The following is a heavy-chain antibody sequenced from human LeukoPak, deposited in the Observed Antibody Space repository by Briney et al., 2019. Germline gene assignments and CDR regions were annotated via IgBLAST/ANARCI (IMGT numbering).Heavy chain of an antibody. CDR2: IRSKANSYAT. CDR1: GFTFSGSA. CDR3: TRAETVYFDY. Sequence: GGSLRLSCAASGFTFSGSAMHWVRQASGKGLEWVGRIRSKANSYATAYAASVKGRFTISRDDSKNTAYLQMNSLKTEDTAVYYCTRAETVYFDYWGQGTLVTVSS. J-gene: IGHJ4*02. V-gene: IGHV3-73*01.